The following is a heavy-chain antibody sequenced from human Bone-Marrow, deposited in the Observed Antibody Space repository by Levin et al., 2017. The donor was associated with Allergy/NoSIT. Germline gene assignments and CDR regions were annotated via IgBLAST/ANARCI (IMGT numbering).Heavy chain of an antibody. V-gene: IGHV3-33*01. Sequence: GESLKISCAASGFGFSQFAMHWVRHTPTKGLEWVAIIWYDGSNENYADSVKGRFTISRDNSQNMLYLQMNSLRVEDTGFYYCARTRFCGRTRCYHYFDSWGQGALVTVSS. D-gene: IGHD2-2*01. CDR3: ARTRFCGRTRCYHYFDS. CDR2: IWYDGSNE. J-gene: IGHJ4*02. CDR1: GFGFSQFA.